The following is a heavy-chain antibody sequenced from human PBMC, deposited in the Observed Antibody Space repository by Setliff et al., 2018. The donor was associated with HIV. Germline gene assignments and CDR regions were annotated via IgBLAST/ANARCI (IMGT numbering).Heavy chain of an antibody. J-gene: IGHJ3*02. CDR1: GGSISSYY. CDR2: IYTSGST. V-gene: IGHV4-4*08. D-gene: IGHD3-22*01. Sequence: SETLSLTCTVSGGSISSYYWSWIRQPPGKGLEWIGYIYTSGSTNYNPSLKSRVTISVDTSKNQFSLKLSSVTAADTAVYYCARGRGYYDSSGYLALDAFDIWGQGTMVTVSS. CDR3: ARGRGYYDSSGYLALDAFDI.